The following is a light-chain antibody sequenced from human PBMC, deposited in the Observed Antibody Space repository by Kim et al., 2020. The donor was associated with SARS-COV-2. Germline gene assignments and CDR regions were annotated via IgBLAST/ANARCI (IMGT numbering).Light chain of an antibody. CDR2: ETS. Sequence: EIVLTQSPATLSLSPGERATLSCRASQSVGNSLAWFQQKPGQAPRLLIFETSNRATGIPARFSGSGSGTAFTLTISSLEPEDFAVYYCQQRYNWPLTFGGGTKMDIK. V-gene: IGKV3-11*01. CDR1: QSVGNS. J-gene: IGKJ4*01. CDR3: QQRYNWPLT.